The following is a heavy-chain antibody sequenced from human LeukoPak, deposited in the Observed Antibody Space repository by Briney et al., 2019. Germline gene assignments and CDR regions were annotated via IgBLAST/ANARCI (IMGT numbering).Heavy chain of an antibody. D-gene: IGHD3-22*01. V-gene: IGHV1-69*13. CDR3: ARAPPYDSSGYPLNNWFDP. CDR2: IIPIFGTA. CDR1: GGTFSSYA. Sequence: GASVKVSCKASGGTFSSYAISWVRQAPGQGLEWMGGIIPIFGTANYAQKFQGRVTITADESTSTAYMELSSLRSDDTAVYYCARAPPYDSSGYPLNNWFDPWGQGTLVTVSS. J-gene: IGHJ5*02.